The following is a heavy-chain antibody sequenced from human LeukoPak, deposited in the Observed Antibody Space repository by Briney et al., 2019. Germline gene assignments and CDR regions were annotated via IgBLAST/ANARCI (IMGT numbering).Heavy chain of an antibody. CDR1: GFTFSSYA. V-gene: IGHV3-30*01. CDR3: ARRGGNSFLPDYYYYYYMDV. CDR2: ISYDGSNK. J-gene: IGHJ6*03. D-gene: IGHD4-23*01. Sequence: PGRSLRLSCAASGFTFSSYAMHWVRRAPGKGLEWVAVISYDGSNKYYADSVKGRFTISRDNSKNTLYLQMNSLRAEDTAVYYCARRGGNSFLPDYYYYYYMDVWGKGTTVTVSS.